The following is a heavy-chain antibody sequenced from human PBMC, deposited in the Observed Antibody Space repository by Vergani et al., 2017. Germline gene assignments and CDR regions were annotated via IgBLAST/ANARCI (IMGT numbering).Heavy chain of an antibody. CDR1: GFTFSSYA. D-gene: IGHD4-17*01. V-gene: IGHV3-30*01. J-gene: IGHJ4*02. Sequence: QVQLVESGGGVVQPGRSLRLSCAASGFTFSSYAMHWVRQAPGKGLEWVAVISYDGSSKYYADSVKGRFTISRDNSKNTLYLKMNSLRAEDTAVYYCAGDYYVDGYGDYGYLDYWGQGTLVTVSS. CDR2: ISYDGSSK. CDR3: AGDYYVDGYGDYGYLDY.